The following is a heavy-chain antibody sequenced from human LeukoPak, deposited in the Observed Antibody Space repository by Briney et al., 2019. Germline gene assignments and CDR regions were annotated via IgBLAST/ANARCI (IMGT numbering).Heavy chain of an antibody. CDR1: GGSISSYY. D-gene: IGHD3-3*01. Sequence: PSETLSLTCTVSGGSISSYYWSWIRQPPGKGLEWIGYIYYSGSTNYNPSLKSRVTISVDTSKNQFSLKLSSVTAADTAVYYCARENVVDFWSGYHYDAFDIWGQGTMVTVSS. V-gene: IGHV4-59*12. CDR2: IYYSGST. CDR3: ARENVVDFWSGYHYDAFDI. J-gene: IGHJ3*02.